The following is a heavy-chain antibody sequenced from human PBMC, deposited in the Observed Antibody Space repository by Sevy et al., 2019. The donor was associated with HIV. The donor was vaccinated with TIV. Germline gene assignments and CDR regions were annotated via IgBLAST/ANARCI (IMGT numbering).Heavy chain of an antibody. J-gene: IGHJ4*02. D-gene: IGHD5-12*01. CDR2: ISGSGGST. CDR3: AKGRGFSAYDAYDF. Sequence: GGSLRLSCAASGFTFSNYAMTWVRQAPGKGLEWVSGISGSGGSTYYADSVKGRFTFSIDNSKNTVYLQMNSLRAEDTAVCYCAKGRGFSAYDAYDFWGQGTLVTVSS. CDR1: GFTFSNYA. V-gene: IGHV3-23*01.